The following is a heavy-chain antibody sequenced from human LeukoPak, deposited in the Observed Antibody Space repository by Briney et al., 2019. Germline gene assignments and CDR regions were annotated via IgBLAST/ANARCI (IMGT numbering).Heavy chain of an antibody. Sequence: GGSLRLSCEASGFXFSTSWMHWVRQAPGKGLEWVSYVNEDGSDTGYADSVKGRFTVSRDNAKNMVYLQMNSLRAEDTAVYYCARTTVTIWFDPWGEGTLVTVSS. V-gene: IGHV3-74*01. CDR1: GFXFSTSW. CDR3: ARTTVTIWFDP. CDR2: VNEDGSDT. D-gene: IGHD4-17*01. J-gene: IGHJ5*02.